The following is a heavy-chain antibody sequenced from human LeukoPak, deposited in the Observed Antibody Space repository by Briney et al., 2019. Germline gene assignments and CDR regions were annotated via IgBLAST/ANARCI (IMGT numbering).Heavy chain of an antibody. CDR2: ISYSGST. D-gene: IGHD3-16*01. V-gene: IGHV4-59*08. J-gene: IGHJ4*02. Sequence: SETLSLTCTVSGGSISSYYWSWIRQPPGKGLEWIGYISYSGSTNYNPSLKSRVTISVDTSKNQFSLKLSSVTAADTAVYYCARHGGTSIDYWGQGTLVTVSS. CDR1: GGSISSYY. CDR3: ARHGGTSIDY.